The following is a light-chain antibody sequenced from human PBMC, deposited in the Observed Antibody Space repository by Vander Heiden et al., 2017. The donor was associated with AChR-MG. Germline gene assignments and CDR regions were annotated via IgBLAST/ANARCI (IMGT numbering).Light chain of an antibody. CDR3: LQDYNYPRT. J-gene: IGKJ1*01. Sequence: AIQMTQSPSSLSASVGDRVTITCRASQGIRNELGWYQQKPGQAPKSLIYGASTLQSGVPSRFSGSGSGTDFTLTISSLQPEDFATYYCLQDYNYPRTFGQGTRVDIK. V-gene: IGKV1-6*02. CDR1: QGIRNE. CDR2: GAS.